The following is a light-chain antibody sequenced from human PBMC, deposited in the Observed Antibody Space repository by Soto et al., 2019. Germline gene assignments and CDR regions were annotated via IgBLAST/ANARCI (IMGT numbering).Light chain of an antibody. CDR2: AAS. CDR3: QQSYHTSWR. V-gene: IGKV1-39*01. J-gene: IGKJ1*01. CDR1: QSISNY. Sequence: DIQMTQSPSSLSASVGDRVTITCLASQSISNYLNWYQQRPGKAPNLLIYAASSMISGVPSRFSGSGSGTDFTLTITSLRPEDFATYYCQQSYHTSWRCGQGTKGDI.